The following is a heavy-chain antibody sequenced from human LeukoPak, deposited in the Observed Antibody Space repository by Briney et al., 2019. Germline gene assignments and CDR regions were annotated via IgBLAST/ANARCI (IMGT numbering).Heavy chain of an antibody. J-gene: IGHJ4*02. V-gene: IGHV1-69*13. CDR3: ARAKYSGSYARSPKFDY. CDR1: GYTFTSYD. D-gene: IGHD1-26*01. CDR2: IIPIFGTA. Sequence: SVKVSCKASGYTFTSYDINWVRQAPGQGLEWMGGIIPIFGTANYAQKFQGRVTITADESTSTAYMELSSLRSEDTAVYYCARAKYSGSYARSPKFDYWGKGPLVTVSS.